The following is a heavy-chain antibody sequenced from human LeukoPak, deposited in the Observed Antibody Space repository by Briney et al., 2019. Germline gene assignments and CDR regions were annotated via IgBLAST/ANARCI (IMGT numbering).Heavy chain of an antibody. V-gene: IGHV1-69*06. CDR3: ARDGSGSYYDD. CDR1: GGTFSSYA. D-gene: IGHD3-10*01. Sequence: SVKVSCKASGGTFSSYAISWVRQASGQGLEWMGGIIPIFGTANYAQKFQGRVTITADKSTSTAYMELSSLRSEDAAVYYCARDGSGSYYDDWGQGTLVTVSS. J-gene: IGHJ4*02. CDR2: IIPIFGTA.